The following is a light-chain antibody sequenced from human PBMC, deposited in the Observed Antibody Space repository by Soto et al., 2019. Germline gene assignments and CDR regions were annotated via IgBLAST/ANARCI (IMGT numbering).Light chain of an antibody. CDR3: SSFTSSSTYV. CDR2: DVI. J-gene: IGLJ1*01. CDR1: SSDIGSYDR. Sequence: QSALTQPPSVSGSPGQSVAISCIGASSDIGSYDRVSWYQQPPGTSPKLIIYDVINRPSGVPDRFSGAKSGNTASLTISGLQTEDEDDYYCSSFTSSSTYVFGTGTKLTVL. V-gene: IGLV2-18*02.